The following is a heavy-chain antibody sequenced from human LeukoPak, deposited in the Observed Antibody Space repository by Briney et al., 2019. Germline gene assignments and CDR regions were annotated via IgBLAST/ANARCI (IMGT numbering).Heavy chain of an antibody. D-gene: IGHD3-16*02. CDR1: GFTLSSNY. J-gene: IGHJ5*02. CDR3: ARDRGYDYVWGSYRYTIPNNWFDP. CDR2: IYSGGST. V-gene: IGHV3-53*01. Sequence: GGSLRLSCAASGFTLSSNYMSWVRQAPGKGLEWVSVIYSGGSTYYPDSVKSRFTISRDNSKNTLYLQMNSLRAEDTAVYYCARDRGYDYVWGSYRYTIPNNWFDPWGQGTLVTVSS.